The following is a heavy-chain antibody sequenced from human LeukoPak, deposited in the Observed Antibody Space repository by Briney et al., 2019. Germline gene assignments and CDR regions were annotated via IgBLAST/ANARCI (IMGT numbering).Heavy chain of an antibody. V-gene: IGHV3-23*01. CDR3: VKDGGTHFDH. Sequence: GESLRLSCAASGFTFSSYAMSWVRQAPGKGLEWVSAISGSGTNTYYADSVKGRFTISRDNAQNSLTLHMNTLRADDTAVYYCVKDGGTHFDHWGQGTLVTVSS. J-gene: IGHJ4*02. CDR2: ISGSGTNT. D-gene: IGHD1-26*01. CDR1: GFTFSSYA.